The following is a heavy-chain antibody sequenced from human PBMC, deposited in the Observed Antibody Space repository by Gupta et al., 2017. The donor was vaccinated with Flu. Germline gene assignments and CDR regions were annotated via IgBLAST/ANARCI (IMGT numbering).Heavy chain of an antibody. V-gene: IGHV4-39*01. CDR3: ARHWRNDIVVVPAAIPFDY. J-gene: IGHJ4*02. CDR2: IYYSGST. D-gene: IGHD2-2*02. CDR1: GGSISSSSYY. Sequence: QLQLQESGPGLVKPSETLSLTCTVSGGSISSSSYYWGWIRQPPGKGLEWIGSIYYSGSTYYNPSLKSRVTISVDTSKNQFSLKLSSVTAADTAVYYCARHWRNDIVVVPAAIPFDYWGQGTLVTVSS.